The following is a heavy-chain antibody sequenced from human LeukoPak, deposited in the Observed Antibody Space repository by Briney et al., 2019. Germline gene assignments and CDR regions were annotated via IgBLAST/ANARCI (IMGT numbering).Heavy chain of an antibody. CDR3: ARKARGNDYYDSSGLGTYWYFDL. CDR2: IYYSGST. D-gene: IGHD3-22*01. V-gene: IGHV4-39*07. CDR1: GGSISSNSYY. J-gene: IGHJ2*01. Sequence: SETLSLTCAVSGGSISSNSYYWGWIRQPPGKGLEWIGSIYYSGSTYYNPSLKSRVTISVDKSKNQFSLKLSSVTAADTAVYYCARKARGNDYYDSSGLGTYWYFDLWGRGTLVTVSS.